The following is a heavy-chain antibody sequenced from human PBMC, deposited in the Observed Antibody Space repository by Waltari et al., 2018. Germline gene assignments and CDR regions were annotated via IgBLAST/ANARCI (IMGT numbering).Heavy chain of an antibody. D-gene: IGHD3-10*01. CDR3: ARGDGVRGVIFDY. V-gene: IGHV3-53*01. Sequence: EVQLVESGGGLIPPGGSLRLYCPASGFTVSSNYMSWVRQAPGTGLELVSVFYSGGSTYYADSVKGRFTISRDNSKNTLYLQMNSLRTEDTAVYYCARGDGVRGVIFDYWGQGTLVTVSS. CDR2: FYSGGST. J-gene: IGHJ4*02. CDR1: GFTVSSNY.